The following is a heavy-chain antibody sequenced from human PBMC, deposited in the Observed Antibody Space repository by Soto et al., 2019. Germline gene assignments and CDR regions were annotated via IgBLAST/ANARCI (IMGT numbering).Heavy chain of an antibody. V-gene: IGHV4-4*02. J-gene: IGHJ1*01. CDR2: IYHSGST. Sequence: SETLSLTCAVSGGSIISSNCLILFRHAPGKGLERIGEIYHSGSTNYNPSLKSRVTISVDKSKNQFSLKLSSVTAADTAVYYCASQGATGYFQHWGQGTLVTVSS. CDR1: GGSIISSNC. CDR3: ASQGATGYFQH. D-gene: IGHD1-26*01.